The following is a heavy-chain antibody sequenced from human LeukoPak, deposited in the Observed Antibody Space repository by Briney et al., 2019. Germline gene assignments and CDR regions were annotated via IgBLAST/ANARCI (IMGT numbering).Heavy chain of an antibody. D-gene: IGHD2-15*01. Sequence: ASVKVSCKASGYTFSGYYMHWVRQAPGQGLEWMGWINPNTDDTNYAQKFQGRVILTRDTSISTAYMELSRLRSDDTAVYFCARDTMLYCSGGSCYSRRGDWFDPWGQGTLVTVSS. CDR1: GYTFSGYY. CDR2: INPNTDDT. CDR3: ARDTMLYCSGGSCYSRRGDWFDP. J-gene: IGHJ5*02. V-gene: IGHV1-2*02.